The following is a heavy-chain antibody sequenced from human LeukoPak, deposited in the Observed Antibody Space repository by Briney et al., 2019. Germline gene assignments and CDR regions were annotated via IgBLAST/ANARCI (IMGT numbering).Heavy chain of an antibody. J-gene: IGHJ3*02. CDR2: IYSGGST. CDR3: ARDPQVTAIHDAFDI. CDR1: GFTVRSNY. Sequence: GGSLRPSCAASGFTVRSNYMSWVRQAPGKGLEWVSVIYSGGSTYYADSVKGRFTISRDISKNTLYLQMNSLRAEDTAVYYCARDPQVTAIHDAFDIWGQGTMVTVSS. D-gene: IGHD2-21*02. V-gene: IGHV3-66*01.